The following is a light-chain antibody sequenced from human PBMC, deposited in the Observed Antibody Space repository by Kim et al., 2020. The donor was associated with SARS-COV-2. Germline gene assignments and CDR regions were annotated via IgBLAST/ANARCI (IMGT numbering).Light chain of an antibody. CDR2: DTS. Sequence: HAVVTQEPSLTVSPGGTVTLTCGSSTGAVTSGHYPYWFQQKPGQAPRTLIYDTSNKHSWTPARFSGSLLGGKAALTLSGAQPEDEAEYYCLLSYSGARARVFGGGTQLTVL. J-gene: IGLJ3*02. V-gene: IGLV7-46*01. CDR1: TGAVTSGHY. CDR3: LLSYSGARARV.